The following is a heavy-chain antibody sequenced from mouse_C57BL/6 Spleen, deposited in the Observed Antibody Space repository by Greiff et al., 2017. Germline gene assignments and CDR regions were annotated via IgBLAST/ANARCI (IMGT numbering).Heavy chain of an antibody. CDR1: GYSFTGYY. J-gene: IGHJ1*03. CDR2: INPSTGGT. Sequence: VQLQQSGPELVKPGASVKISCKASGYSFTGYYMNWVKQSPEQSLEWIGEINPSTGGTTYNQKFKAKATLTVDKSSSTAYMQLKSLTSEDSAVYYCAITTVVPTGYFDVWGTGTTVTVSS. D-gene: IGHD1-1*01. CDR3: AITTVVPTGYFDV. V-gene: IGHV1-42*01.